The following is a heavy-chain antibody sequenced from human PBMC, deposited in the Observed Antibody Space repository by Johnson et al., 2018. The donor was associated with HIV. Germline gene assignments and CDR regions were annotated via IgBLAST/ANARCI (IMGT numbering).Heavy chain of an antibody. Sequence: QVQLVESGGGLVQPGGSLRLSSEASGFTFSNYAVHWVRQAPGKGLEWVAVISYDGSDTYYANSVKGRFSISRDNSKNTLSLLMNSLREEDTAVYYCVRDLGLIGPWGAFDIWGQGTRVTVSS. CDR3: VRDLGLIGPWGAFDI. CDR1: GFTFSNYA. D-gene: IGHD3-16*01. CDR2: ISYDGSDT. J-gene: IGHJ3*02. V-gene: IGHV3-30-3*01.